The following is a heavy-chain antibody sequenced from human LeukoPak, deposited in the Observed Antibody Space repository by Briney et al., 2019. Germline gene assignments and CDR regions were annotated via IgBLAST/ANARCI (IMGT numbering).Heavy chain of an antibody. Sequence: ETLSLTCTVSGGSISSSSYYWGWIRQPPGKGLEWVSAISSSTLKIYYADSVKGRFTISRDNSKNTLYLQMNSVRAEDTAVYYCATRPLGSCSGNSRQGLDYWGQGTLVTVSS. J-gene: IGHJ4*02. CDR3: ATRPLGSCSGNSRQGLDY. CDR1: GGSISSSSYY. V-gene: IGHV3-53*01. CDR2: SSSTLKI. D-gene: IGHD2-15*01.